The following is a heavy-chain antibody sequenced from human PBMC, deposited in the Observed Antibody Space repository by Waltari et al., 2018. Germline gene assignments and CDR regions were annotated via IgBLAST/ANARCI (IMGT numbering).Heavy chain of an antibody. CDR2: INDSGFT. J-gene: IGHJ3*01. V-gene: IGHV4-34*01. CDR3: ARSRLWRGLDAFDL. Sequence: QVQFQQCGAGLLKPSDTLSLTRVVHPASFSGHFWSWLRLTPGKGLEWIGEINDSGFTNYNPSLESRVTLSVDKSKIHFSLNLTSVTAADTSVYYCARSRLWRGLDAFDLWGQGTVVTVSS. CDR1: PASFSGHF. D-gene: IGHD3-10*01.